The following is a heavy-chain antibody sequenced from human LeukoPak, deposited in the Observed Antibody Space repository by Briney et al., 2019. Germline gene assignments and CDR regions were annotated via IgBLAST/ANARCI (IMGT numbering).Heavy chain of an antibody. CDR1: GGSISSGDYY. V-gene: IGHV4-30-4*01. D-gene: IGHD5-12*01. CDR3: ARDYSGYDHLYFDY. J-gene: IGHJ4*02. Sequence: PSETLSLTCTVSGGSISSGDYYWSWIRQPPGKGLEWIGYIYYSGSTYYNPSLKSRVTISVDTSKNQFSLKLSSVTAADTAVYYCARDYSGYDHLYFDYWGQGTLVTVSS. CDR2: IYYSGST.